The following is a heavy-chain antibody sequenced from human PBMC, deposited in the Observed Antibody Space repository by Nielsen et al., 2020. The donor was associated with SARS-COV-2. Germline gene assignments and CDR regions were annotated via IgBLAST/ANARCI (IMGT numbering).Heavy chain of an antibody. J-gene: IGHJ4*02. D-gene: IGHD3-16*01. Sequence: VRQAPGKGLEWVAVISYDGSNKYYADSVKGRFTISRDNSKNTLYLQMNSLRAEDTAVYYCARDVGAAFDYWGQGTLVTVSS. CDR3: ARDVGAAFDY. V-gene: IGHV3-30*04. CDR2: ISYDGSNK.